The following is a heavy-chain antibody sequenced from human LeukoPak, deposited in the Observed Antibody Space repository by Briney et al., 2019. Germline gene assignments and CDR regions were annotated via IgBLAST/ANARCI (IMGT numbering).Heavy chain of an antibody. CDR1: GFTFSSYA. J-gene: IGHJ4*02. CDR2: ISDSGGST. V-gene: IGHV3-23*01. D-gene: IGHD6-19*01. Sequence: GGSLRLSCAASGFTFSSYAMSWVRQAPGKGLEWVSAISDSGGSTYYADSVKGRFTISRDNSKNTLYLQMNSLRAEDTAVYYCATTNTYTSGWYMIYWGQGTLVTVSS. CDR3: ATTNTYTSGWYMIY.